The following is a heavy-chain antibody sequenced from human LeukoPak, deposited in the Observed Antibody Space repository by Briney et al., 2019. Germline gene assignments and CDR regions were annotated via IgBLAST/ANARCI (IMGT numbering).Heavy chain of an antibody. CDR1: GFTFDDYS. V-gene: IGHV3-74*01. Sequence: GGSLRLSCAASGFTFDDYSMHWVRQAPGKGLVWVSRINSDGSSTSYADSVKGRFTISRDNAKKTLYLQMNSLRAEDTAVYYCARPSGSYYYDAFDIWGQGTMVTVSS. D-gene: IGHD3-10*01. J-gene: IGHJ3*02. CDR3: ARPSGSYYYDAFDI. CDR2: INSDGSST.